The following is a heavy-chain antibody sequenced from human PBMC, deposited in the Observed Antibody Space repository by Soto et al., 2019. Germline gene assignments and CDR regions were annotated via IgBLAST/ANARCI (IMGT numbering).Heavy chain of an antibody. D-gene: IGHD3-22*01. CDR3: ASKLGQLEVITSGHYYYGMDV. CDR2: IIPIFGTA. CDR1: GGTFSSYA. V-gene: IGHV1-69*13. Sequence: SVKVFCKASGGTFSSYAISWVRQAPGQGLEWMGGIIPIFGTANYAQKFQGRVTITADESTSTAYMELSSLRSEDTAVYYCASKLGQLEVITSGHYYYGMDVWGQGTTVTVSS. J-gene: IGHJ6*02.